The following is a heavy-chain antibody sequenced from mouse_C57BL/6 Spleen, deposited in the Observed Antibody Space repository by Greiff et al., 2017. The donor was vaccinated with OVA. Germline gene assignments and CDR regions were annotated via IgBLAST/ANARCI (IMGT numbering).Heavy chain of an antibody. CDR1: GFSLTSYG. V-gene: IGHV2-2*01. D-gene: IGHD2-2*01. J-gene: IGHJ1*03. CDR2: IWSGGST. Sequence: VQLQQSGPGLVQPSQSLSITCTVSGFSLTSYGVHWVRQSPGKGLEWLGVIWSGGSTDYNAAFISRLSISKDNSKSQVFFKMNSLQADDTAIYYCAREGHGYDDVLPWYFDVWGTGTTVTVSS. CDR3: AREGHGYDDVLPWYFDV.